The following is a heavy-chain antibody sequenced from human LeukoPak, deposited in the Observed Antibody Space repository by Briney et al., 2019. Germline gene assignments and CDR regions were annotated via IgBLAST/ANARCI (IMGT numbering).Heavy chain of an antibody. CDR1: GYTFTSHA. V-gene: IGHV1-3*01. J-gene: IGHJ6*03. D-gene: IGHD3-3*01. CDR2: IDAGNGNT. CDR3: ARAGYYDFWSGYYSGIGYYYYYYMDV. Sequence: ASVKVSCKASGYTFTSHAMHWVRQAPGQRLEWMGWIDAGNGNTKYSQEFQGRVTITRDTSASTAYMELSRLRSDDTAVYYCARAGYYDFWSGYYSGIGYYYYYYMDVWGKGTTVTVSS.